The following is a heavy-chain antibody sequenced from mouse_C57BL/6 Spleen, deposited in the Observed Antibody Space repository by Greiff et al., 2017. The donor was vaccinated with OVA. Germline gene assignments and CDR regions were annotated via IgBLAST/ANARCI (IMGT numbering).Heavy chain of an antibody. Sequence: QVQLQQPGAELVMPGASVKLSCKASGYTFTSYWMHWVKQRPGQGLEWIGEIDPSDSYTNYNQKFKGKSTLTVDKSSSTAYMQLSSLTSEDSAVDYCARRGSDLYYFDYWGQGTTLTVSS. CDR2: IDPSDSYT. CDR3: ARRGSDLYYFDY. CDR1: GYTFTSYW. V-gene: IGHV1-69*01. J-gene: IGHJ2*01.